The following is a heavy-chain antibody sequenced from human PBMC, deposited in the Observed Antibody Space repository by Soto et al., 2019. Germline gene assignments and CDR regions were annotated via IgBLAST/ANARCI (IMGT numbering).Heavy chain of an antibody. V-gene: IGHV1-18*03. CDR1: GYTFSSSS. D-gene: IGHD3-16*01. Sequence: ASVKVSCKASGYTFSSSSISWVRQAPGQGLECMGWISVYNGNTNYAQTLQGRVTMSTDTSTGTAYMELRSLRSDDMAVYYCARNASGGFDSWGQGTLVTVS. CDR2: ISVYNGNT. CDR3: ARNASGGFDS. J-gene: IGHJ4*02.